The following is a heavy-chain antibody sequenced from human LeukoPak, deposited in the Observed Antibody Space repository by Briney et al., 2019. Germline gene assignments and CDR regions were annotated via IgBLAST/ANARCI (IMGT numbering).Heavy chain of an antibody. V-gene: IGHV4-38-2*01. D-gene: IGHD3-16*01. CDR1: GYSISSGYY. CDR2: IYHSGST. Sequence: SETLSLTCAVSGYSISSGYYWGWIRQPPGKGLEWIGSIYHSGSTYFNPSLKSRVTISVDTSKNQFSLKLSSVTAADMAVYYCARHSGELWPDWYFDLWGRGTLVTVSS. J-gene: IGHJ2*01. CDR3: ARHSGELWPDWYFDL.